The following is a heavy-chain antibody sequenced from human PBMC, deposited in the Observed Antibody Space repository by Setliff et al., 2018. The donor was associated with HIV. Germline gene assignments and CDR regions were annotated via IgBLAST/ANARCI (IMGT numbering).Heavy chain of an antibody. CDR3: AKLLPAADMAREIDS. CDR2: IYYSGST. J-gene: IGHJ4*02. V-gene: IGHV4-39*01. D-gene: IGHD2-2*01. Sequence: SETLSLTCTVSGGSISNSRYYWSWIRQPPGKGLEWIGSIYYSGSTYYNPSLKSRVTISVDTSKNQFSLNLSSVTAADTAVYYCAKLLPAADMAREIDSWGQGTLVTVLL. CDR1: GGSISNSRYY.